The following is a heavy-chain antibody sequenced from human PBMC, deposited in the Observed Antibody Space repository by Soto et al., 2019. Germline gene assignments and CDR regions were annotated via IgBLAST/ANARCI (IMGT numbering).Heavy chain of an antibody. Sequence: QMQLQESGPGLVKSSGTLSLTCGVSGDSISSSKWWTWVRQTPEKGLEWIGKIDHNGVANYNPSLEGRVTISKDYSKNQIFLKVTSVTAADSAVYYCARMNRDYYYYGMDVWGQGATVTVSS. CDR2: IDHNGVA. CDR1: GDSISSSKW. V-gene: IGHV4-4*02. CDR3: ARMNRDYYYYGMDV. J-gene: IGHJ6*02.